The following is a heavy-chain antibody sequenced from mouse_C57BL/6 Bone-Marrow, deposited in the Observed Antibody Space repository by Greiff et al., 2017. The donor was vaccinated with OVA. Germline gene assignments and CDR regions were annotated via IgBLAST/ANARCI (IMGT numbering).Heavy chain of an antibody. Sequence: LVESGAELVRPGASVKLSCTASGFNIKDDYMHWVKQRPEQGLEWIGWIDPENGDTEYASKFQGKATITADTSSNTAYLQLSSLTSEDTAVYYCTSYGNFDYWAKAPLSQSPQ. D-gene: IGHD2-1*01. V-gene: IGHV14-4*01. CDR1: GFNIKDDY. CDR2: IDPENGDT. CDR3: TSYGNFDY. J-gene: IGHJ2*01.